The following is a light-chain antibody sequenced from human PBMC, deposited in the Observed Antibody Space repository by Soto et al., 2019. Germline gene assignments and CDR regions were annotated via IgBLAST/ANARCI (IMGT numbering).Light chain of an antibody. J-gene: IGKJ2*01. Sequence: DIQMTQSPSTLPASVGDRVTITCRASQSISSWLAWYQQKPGKAPKLLIHKASTLESGVPSRFSGRGSGTEFTLTISSLQSEDFTTYYCQQYQSYSYTFGQGTKLPIK. CDR1: QSISSW. CDR3: QQYQSYSYT. CDR2: KAS. V-gene: IGKV1-5*03.